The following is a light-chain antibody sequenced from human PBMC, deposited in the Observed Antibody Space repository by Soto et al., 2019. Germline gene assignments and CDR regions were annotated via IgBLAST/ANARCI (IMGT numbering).Light chain of an antibody. CDR1: QSITSGY. CDR3: QQYVSLPLT. CDR2: GAS. V-gene: IGKV3-20*01. J-gene: IGKJ1*01. Sequence: EIVLTQSPGTLSLSPGERATLSCRASQSITSGYLAWYQQKPRQAPRLLIYGASSRATGIPDRFSGSGSGTDFTLTISGLQPEDLAVYYCQQYVSLPLTFGHGTKLEIK.